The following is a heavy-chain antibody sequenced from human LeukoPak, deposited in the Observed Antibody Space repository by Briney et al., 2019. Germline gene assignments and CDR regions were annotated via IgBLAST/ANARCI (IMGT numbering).Heavy chain of an antibody. D-gene: IGHD4-23*01. CDR3: ARSLRWSGNWFDP. J-gene: IGHJ5*02. CDR2: ISGSSSYI. V-gene: IGHV3-21*01. Sequence: GGSLRLSCAASGFTFSSYSMNWVRQAPGKGLEWVSSISGSSSYIYYADSVKGRFTISRDNAKNSLYLQMNSLRAEDTAVYYCARSLRWSGNWFDPWGQGTLVTVSS. CDR1: GFTFSSYS.